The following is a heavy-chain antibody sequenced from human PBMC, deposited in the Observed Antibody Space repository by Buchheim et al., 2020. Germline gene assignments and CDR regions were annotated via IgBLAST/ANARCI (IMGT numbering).Heavy chain of an antibody. Sequence: QVQLVESGGGLVKPGGSLRLSCAASGFTFSDYYMSWIRQAPGKGLEWVSYISSSGSTIYYADSVKGRFTISRDNAKNSLSLQMNNLRAEDTDVYYCARDNVVVVVAATLPDYYYYYGMDVWGQGTT. CDR3: ARDNVVVVVAATLPDYYYYYGMDV. V-gene: IGHV3-11*01. CDR1: GFTFSDYY. D-gene: IGHD2-15*01. CDR2: ISSSGSTI. J-gene: IGHJ6*02.